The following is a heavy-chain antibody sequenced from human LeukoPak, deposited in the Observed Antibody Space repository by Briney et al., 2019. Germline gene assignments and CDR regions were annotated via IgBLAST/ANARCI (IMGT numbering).Heavy chain of an antibody. CDR1: GGSISSGGYY. D-gene: IGHD1-26*01. V-gene: IGHV4-61*08. J-gene: IGHJ4*02. CDR3: ARYGELGGFDY. CDR2: IYYSGST. Sequence: PSQTLSLTCTVSGGSISSGGYYWSWIRQPPGKGLEWIGYIYYSGSTNYNPSLKSRVTISVDTSKNQFSLKLSSVTAADTAVYYCARYGELGGFDYWGQGTLVTVSS.